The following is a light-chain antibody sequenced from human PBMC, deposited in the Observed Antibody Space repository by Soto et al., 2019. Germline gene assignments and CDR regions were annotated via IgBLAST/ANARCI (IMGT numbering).Light chain of an antibody. CDR2: DAS. CDR3: QQYYDWPRT. V-gene: IGKV3-11*01. Sequence: IGLTQSPPTLSSSPGERATLSCRASQSVSSYLAWYQQKPGQAPRLLIYDASNRATGIPDRFSGSGSGTDFTLTISRLEPEDFAVYFCQQYYDWPRTFGQGTKVDIK. CDR1: QSVSSY. J-gene: IGKJ1*01.